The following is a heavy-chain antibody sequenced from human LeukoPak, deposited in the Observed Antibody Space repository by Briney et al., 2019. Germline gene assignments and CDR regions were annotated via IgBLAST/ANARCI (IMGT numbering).Heavy chain of an antibody. CDR1: GYTFTSYG. V-gene: IGHV1-18*01. Sequence: ASVTVSCKASGYTFTSYGISWVRQAPGQGLEWMGWISAYNGNTNYAQKLQGRVTMTTDTSTSTAYMELRSLRSDDTAVYYCAREDFRGSYYDLDYWGQGTLVTVSS. CDR2: ISAYNGNT. J-gene: IGHJ4*02. CDR3: AREDFRGSYYDLDY. D-gene: IGHD1-26*01.